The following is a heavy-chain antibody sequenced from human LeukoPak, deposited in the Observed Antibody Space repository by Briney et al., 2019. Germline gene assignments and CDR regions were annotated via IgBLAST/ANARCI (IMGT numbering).Heavy chain of an antibody. CDR1: GYTFTGYY. V-gene: IGHV1-2*02. J-gene: IGHJ5*02. D-gene: IGHD6-6*01. Sequence: VASVKVSCKASGYTFTGYYMHWVRQAPGQGLEWMGWINPNSGGTNYAQKFQGRVTMTRDTSISTAYMELSRLRSDDTAVYYCARDLSFGYSSSSGWFDPWGQGTLVTVSS. CDR3: ARDLSFGYSSSSGWFDP. CDR2: INPNSGGT.